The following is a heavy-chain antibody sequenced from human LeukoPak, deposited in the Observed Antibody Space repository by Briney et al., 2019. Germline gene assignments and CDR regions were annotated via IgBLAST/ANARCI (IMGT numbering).Heavy chain of an antibody. CDR2: IGSGSSAI. CDR3: ERAYPSGYDN. J-gene: IGHJ4*02. CDR1: GFTFSSFG. Sequence: GGSLRLSCVASGFTFSSFGMNWVRQAPGKGLEWVSYIGSGSSAIHYADSVKGRFTIFRDNAKNSLYLQMNSLRDEDAAVYHCERAYPSGYDNWGQGTLVTVSS. D-gene: IGHD3-3*01. V-gene: IGHV3-48*02.